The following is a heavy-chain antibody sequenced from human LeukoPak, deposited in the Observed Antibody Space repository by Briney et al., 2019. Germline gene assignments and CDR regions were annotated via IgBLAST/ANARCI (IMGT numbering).Heavy chain of an antibody. CDR2: INYSGNT. CDR3: ARGYDY. J-gene: IGHJ4*02. V-gene: IGHV4-39*01. Sequence: PSETLSLTCTVSGGSIIGSTYYWGCIAQPPGKGLDWIGIINYSGNTYYNPSLRSRVTISVDTSKNQFSLTLNSMTASDTAVYYCARGYDYWGQGTLVAVSS. D-gene: IGHD3-22*01. CDR1: GGSIIGSTYY.